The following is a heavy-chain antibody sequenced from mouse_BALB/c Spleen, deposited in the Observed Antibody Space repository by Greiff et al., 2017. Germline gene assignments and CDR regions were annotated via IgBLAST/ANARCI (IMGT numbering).Heavy chain of an antibody. J-gene: IGHJ4*01. CDR2: ISSGGSYT. D-gene: IGHD4-1*01. V-gene: IGHV5-9-3*01. CDR1: GFTFSSYA. Sequence: EVKLMESGGGLVKPGGSLKLSCAASGFTFSSYAMSWVRQTPEKRLEWVATISSGGSYTYYPDSVKGRFTISRDNAKNTLYLQMSSLRSEDTAMYYCARQGELGPYAMDYWGQGTSVTVSS. CDR3: ARQGELGPYAMDY.